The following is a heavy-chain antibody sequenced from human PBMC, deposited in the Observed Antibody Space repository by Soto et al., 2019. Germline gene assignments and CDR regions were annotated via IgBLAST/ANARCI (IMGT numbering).Heavy chain of an antibody. D-gene: IGHD2-2*01. V-gene: IGHV3-48*01. CDR1: GFTFSSYS. CDR3: ASEYCSSTSCLNWFDP. J-gene: IGHJ5*02. Sequence: EVQLVESGGGLVQPGGSLRLSCAASGFTFSSYSMNWVRQAPGKGLEWVSYISSSSSTIYYADSVKGRFTISRDNAKNSLYLQMNSLSAEDTAVYYCASEYCSSTSCLNWFDPWGQGTLVTVSS. CDR2: ISSSSSTI.